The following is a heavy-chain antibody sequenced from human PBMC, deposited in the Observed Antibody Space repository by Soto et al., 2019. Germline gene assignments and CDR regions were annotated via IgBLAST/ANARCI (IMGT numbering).Heavy chain of an antibody. V-gene: IGHV1-69*02. CDR2: IIPILGIA. CDR1: GGTFSSYT. CDR3: ARASHSSGYYRDY. J-gene: IGHJ4*02. Sequence: SVKVSCKASGGTFSSYTISWVLQAPGQGLEWMGRIIPILGIANYAQKFQGRVTITADKSTSTAYMELSSLRSEDTAVYYCARASHSSGYYRDYWGQGTLVTVSS. D-gene: IGHD3-22*01.